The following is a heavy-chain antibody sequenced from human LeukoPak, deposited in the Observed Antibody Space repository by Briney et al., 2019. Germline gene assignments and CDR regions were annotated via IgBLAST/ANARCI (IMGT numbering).Heavy chain of an antibody. D-gene: IGHD3-3*01. CDR3: AKEEYYDFWSGYLVY. J-gene: IGHJ4*02. Sequence: GGSLRPSCAASGFTFSSYGMHWVRQAPGKGLEWVAFIRYDGSNKYYADSVKGRFTISRDNSKNTLYLQMNSLRAEDTAVYYCAKEEYYDFWSGYLVYWGQGTLVTVSS. CDR2: IRYDGSNK. CDR1: GFTFSSYG. V-gene: IGHV3-30*02.